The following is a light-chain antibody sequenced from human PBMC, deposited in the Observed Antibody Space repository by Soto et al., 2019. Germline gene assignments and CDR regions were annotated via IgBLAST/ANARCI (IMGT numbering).Light chain of an antibody. CDR2: EVS. Sequence: QSALTQPPSASGSPGQSVTIYCSGTSNDVGGYNYVSWYQHHPGKAPRLMIYEVSKRPSGVPNRFSGSKSDNTASRTVSGLQPEDEADYYCSSYAGSNNLIFGGGTKLTVL. V-gene: IGLV2-8*01. J-gene: IGLJ2*01. CDR3: SSYAGSNNLI. CDR1: SNDVGGYNY.